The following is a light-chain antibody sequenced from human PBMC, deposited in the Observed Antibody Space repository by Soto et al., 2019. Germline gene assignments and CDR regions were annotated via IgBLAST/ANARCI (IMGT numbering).Light chain of an antibody. Sequence: QSALTQPASVSGSPGQSITISCSGTSSDIGAYDHVAWFQQFPGKTPKLVIYSVSNPPTGLSYRFSGSKSGNTASLTISGLQADDEADYYCISYTVSRSYVFGPGTKVTVL. CDR2: SVS. J-gene: IGLJ1*01. CDR3: ISYTVSRSYV. CDR1: SSDIGAYDH. V-gene: IGLV2-14*01.